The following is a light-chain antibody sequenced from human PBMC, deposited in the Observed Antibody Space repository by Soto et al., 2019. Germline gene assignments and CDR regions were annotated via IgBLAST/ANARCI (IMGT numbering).Light chain of an antibody. CDR1: QSPSGY. Sequence: EIVLTQSPATLSLSPGERATLSSRASQSPSGYLAWYQQRPGQAPRLLIYDASSRANGIPARFTGSGSGTDFSLTISCLEPEDFAVYYCQQGSTWPTFGQGTRVDIK. CDR3: QQGSTWPT. V-gene: IGKV3-11*01. J-gene: IGKJ1*01. CDR2: DAS.